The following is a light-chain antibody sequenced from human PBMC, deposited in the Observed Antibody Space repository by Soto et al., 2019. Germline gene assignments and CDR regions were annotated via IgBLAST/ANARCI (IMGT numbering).Light chain of an antibody. V-gene: IGLV2-8*01. Sequence: QSVLTQPPSASGSPGQSVTISCTGTSSDVGGYNYVSWYQHHPGKAPKLIIYEVSKRPSGVPDRFSASKSGNTASLTVSGLQAEDEADYYCSSYAGSNNLVFGGGTKLTVL. J-gene: IGLJ2*01. CDR1: SSDVGGYNY. CDR3: SSYAGSNNLV. CDR2: EVS.